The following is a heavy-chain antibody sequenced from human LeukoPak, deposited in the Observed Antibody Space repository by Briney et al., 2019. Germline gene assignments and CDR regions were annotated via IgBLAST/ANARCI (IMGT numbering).Heavy chain of an antibody. CDR1: GGSISSSSYY. Sequence: SETLSLTCTVSGGSISSSSYYWGWIRQPPGKGLEWIVSIYYSGSTYYDPSLKSRVTISVDTSKNQFSLKLSSVTAADTAVYYCARYYDSSGVGYYYYYYYMDVWGKGTTVTVFS. J-gene: IGHJ6*03. CDR2: IYYSGST. D-gene: IGHD3-22*01. V-gene: IGHV4-39*01. CDR3: ARYYDSSGVGYYYYYYYMDV.